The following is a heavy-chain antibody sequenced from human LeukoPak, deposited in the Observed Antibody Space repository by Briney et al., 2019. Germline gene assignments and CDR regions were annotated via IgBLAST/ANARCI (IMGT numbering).Heavy chain of an antibody. V-gene: IGHV4-59*08. CDR3: ARLANWGTRHDAFDI. J-gene: IGHJ3*02. Sequence: SETLSLTCTVSGGSISSYYWSWIRQPPGKGLEWIGYIYYSGSTNYNPSLKSRVTISVDTSKNQFSLKLSSVTAADTAVYYCARLANWGTRHDAFDIWGQGSMVTVSS. D-gene: IGHD7-27*01. CDR2: IYYSGST. CDR1: GGSISSYY.